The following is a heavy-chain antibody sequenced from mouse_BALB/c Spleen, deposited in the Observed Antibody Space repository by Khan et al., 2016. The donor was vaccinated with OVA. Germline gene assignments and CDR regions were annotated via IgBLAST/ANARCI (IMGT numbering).Heavy chain of an antibody. CDR1: GYSFTSYY. V-gene: IGHV1S135*01. Sequence: VQLQQSGPELMKPGASVKISCKASGYSFTSYYIHWVMQSHGKSLEWIGYIDPFSGRTTYNQNFTGKAPLTVDKSSSTAYIHLSNLTSEDSAVYYCTRHGYVAWFTYWGQGTLVTVSA. J-gene: IGHJ3*01. D-gene: IGHD2-2*01. CDR2: IDPFSGRT. CDR3: TRHGYVAWFTY.